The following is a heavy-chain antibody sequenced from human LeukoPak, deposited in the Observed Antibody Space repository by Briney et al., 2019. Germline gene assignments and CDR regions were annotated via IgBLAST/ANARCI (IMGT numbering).Heavy chain of an antibody. CDR2: ISSSSSYT. CDR1: GFTFNSYG. V-gene: IGHV3-21*05. Sequence: GGSLRLSCAASGFTFNSYGIHWVRQAPGKGLEWVSYISSSSSYTNYADSVKGRFTISRDNAKNSLYLQMNSLRAEDTAVYYCARNYYDSSGLGLDIWGQGTMVTVSS. J-gene: IGHJ3*02. D-gene: IGHD3-22*01. CDR3: ARNYYDSSGLGLDI.